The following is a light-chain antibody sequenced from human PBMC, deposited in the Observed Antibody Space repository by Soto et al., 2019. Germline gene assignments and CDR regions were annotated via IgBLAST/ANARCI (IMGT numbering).Light chain of an antibody. J-gene: IGKJ1*01. Sequence: EIVLTQSPGTLSLSPGERATLSCRASESVSSSYLAWYQQKPGQAPRLLIYGASSRANGIPDRFSASGSGTDFTLTISRLEPEDFAVYYCEQYGSSPPWTVGEGTKVEIQ. CDR2: GAS. V-gene: IGKV3-20*01. CDR1: ESVSSSY. CDR3: EQYGSSPPWT.